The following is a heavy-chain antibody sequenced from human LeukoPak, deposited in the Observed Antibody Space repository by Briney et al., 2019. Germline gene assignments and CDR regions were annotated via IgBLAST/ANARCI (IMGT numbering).Heavy chain of an antibody. CDR1: GYTFTGYY. V-gene: IGHV1-2*02. J-gene: IGHJ3*02. CDR2: INPNSGGT. CDR3: ARELGEAGANAFDI. D-gene: IGHD1-26*01. Sequence: ASVKVSCKASGYTFTGYYMHWVRQAPEQGLEWMGWINPNSGGTNYAQKFQGRVTMTRDTSISTAYMELSRLRSDDTAVYYCARELGEAGANAFDIWGQGTMVTVSS.